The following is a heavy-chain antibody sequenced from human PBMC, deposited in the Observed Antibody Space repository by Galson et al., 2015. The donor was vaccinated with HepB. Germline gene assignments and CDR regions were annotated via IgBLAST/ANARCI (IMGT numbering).Heavy chain of an antibody. CDR1: GYSFTSYW. CDR2: IDPSDSYT. D-gene: IGHD5-18*01. J-gene: IGHJ4*02. CDR3: ARGGGYNFGSDY. Sequence: QSGAEVTKPGASLRISCTASGYSFTSYWISWVRPMLGKGLEWMGRIDPSDSYTNYSPSFQGHATISADKSITTAYLQWSSLKAADTAMYYCARGGGYNFGSDYWGQGTLVTVSS. V-gene: IGHV5-10-1*01.